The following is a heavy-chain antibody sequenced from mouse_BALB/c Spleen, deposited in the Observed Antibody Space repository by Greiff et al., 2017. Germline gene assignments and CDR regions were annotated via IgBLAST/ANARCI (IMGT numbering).Heavy chain of an antibody. CDR1: GYSFTGYT. V-gene: IGHV1-18*01. J-gene: IGHJ4*01. D-gene: IGHD1-1*01. Sequence: EVKLMESGPELVKPGASMKISCKASGYSFTGYTMNWVKQSHGKNLEWIGLINPYNGGTSYNQKFKGKATLTVDKSSSTAYMELLSLTSEDSAVYYCARDYYGSSYENYAMDYWGQGTSVTVSS. CDR3: ARDYYGSSYENYAMDY. CDR2: INPYNGGT.